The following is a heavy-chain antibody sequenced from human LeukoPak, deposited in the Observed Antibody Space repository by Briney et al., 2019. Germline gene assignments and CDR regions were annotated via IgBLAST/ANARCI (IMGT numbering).Heavy chain of an antibody. Sequence: GGSLRLSCAASGFTFSSYAMSWVRQAPGKGLEWVSGISGSGYSTYYADSVKGRFTISRDNSKNTLYLQMNTLRAEDTAVYYCADSGGGYYWGQGTLVTVSS. CDR1: GFTFSSYA. J-gene: IGHJ4*02. V-gene: IGHV3-23*01. CDR3: ADSGGGYY. CDR2: ISGSGYST. D-gene: IGHD2-15*01.